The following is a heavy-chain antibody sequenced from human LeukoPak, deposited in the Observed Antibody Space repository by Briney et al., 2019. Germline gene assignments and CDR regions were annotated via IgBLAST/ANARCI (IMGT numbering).Heavy chain of an antibody. CDR2: TYSGGSI. CDR3: ARDMNTGAIDY. Sequence: GGSLRLSCAASGFTVSSNYMSWVRQAPGKGLEGVSVTYSGGSIYYADSVKGRFTISRDNAKNSLYLQMNSLRAEDTAVYYCARDMNTGAIDYWGQGTLVTVSS. V-gene: IGHV3-66*01. CDR1: GFTVSSNY. D-gene: IGHD7-27*01. J-gene: IGHJ4*02.